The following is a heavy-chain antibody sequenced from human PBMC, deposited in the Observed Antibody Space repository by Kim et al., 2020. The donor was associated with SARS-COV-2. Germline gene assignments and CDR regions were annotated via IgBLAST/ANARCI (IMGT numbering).Heavy chain of an antibody. J-gene: IGHJ5*02. CDR1: GGSFSSYS. Sequence: SVKVSCKASGGSFSSYSFSWVRQAPGLGLEWMGATISMFGTAKYAQKFQGTVTITADEATNTVFLELSSLTSDDTAVYYCARDPAFVMSTGYFFDLWGQGTLVIVSS. D-gene: IGHD3-22*01. V-gene: IGHV1-69*13. CDR2: TISMFGTA. CDR3: ARDPAFVMSTGYFFDL.